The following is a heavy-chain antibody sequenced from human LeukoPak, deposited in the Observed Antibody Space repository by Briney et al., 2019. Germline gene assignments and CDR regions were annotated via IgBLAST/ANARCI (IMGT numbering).Heavy chain of an antibody. Sequence: PGGSLRLSCAASGFDFDYYTMNWVRQAPGKGLEWVSCIGGRNGRISYADSVKGRFTISRDNARNSLYLQMNSLRAEDAAVYYCTRDTEAVLATVGWFDSWGRGTLVTVSS. CDR3: TRDTEAVLATVGWFDS. CDR1: GFDFDYYT. V-gene: IGHV3-21*05. D-gene: IGHD4-17*01. CDR2: IGGRNGRI. J-gene: IGHJ5*01.